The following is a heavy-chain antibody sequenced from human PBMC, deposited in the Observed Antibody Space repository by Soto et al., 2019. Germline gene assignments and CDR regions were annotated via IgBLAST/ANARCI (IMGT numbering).Heavy chain of an antibody. CDR3: ARHEITTIAEGGYFDI. J-gene: IGHJ2*01. V-gene: IGHV4-59*08. Sequence: PSETLSLTCTVSGASITIHYWTWIRQPPGKGLEWIGNVYHSGSSNVSPSLKSRVTMSADTSKNQFSLKLKSVTAADTAVYFCARHEITTIAEGGYFDIWGRGTLVTVS. CDR2: VYHSGSS. D-gene: IGHD3-22*01. CDR1: GASITIHY.